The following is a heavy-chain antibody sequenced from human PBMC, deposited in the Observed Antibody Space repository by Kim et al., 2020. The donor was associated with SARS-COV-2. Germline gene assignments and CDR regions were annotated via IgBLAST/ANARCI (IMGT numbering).Heavy chain of an antibody. J-gene: IGHJ4*02. CDR1: GFTFSSYA. V-gene: IGHV3-23*01. Sequence: GGSLRLSCAASGFTFSSYAMSWVRQAPGKGLEWVSAISGSGGSTYYADSVKGRFTISRDNSKNTLYLQMNSLRAEDTAVYYCASHAGYSSSWYWVDYWGQGTLVTVSS. D-gene: IGHD6-13*01. CDR2: ISGSGGST. CDR3: ASHAGYSSSWYWVDY.